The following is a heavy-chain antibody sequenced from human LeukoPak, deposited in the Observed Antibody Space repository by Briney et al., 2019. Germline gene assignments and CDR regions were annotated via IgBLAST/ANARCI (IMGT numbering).Heavy chain of an antibody. V-gene: IGHV3-23*01. CDR2: ISGSGGST. D-gene: IGHD2-2*01. CDR3: AKDTPHGRDIVVVPAAIYAPGYYYGMDV. Sequence: GGSLRLSCAASGFTFSSYAMSWVRQAPGKGLEWVSAISGSGGSTYYADSVKGRFTISRDNPKNTLYLQMNGLRAEDTAVYYCAKDTPHGRDIVVVPAAIYAPGYYYGMDVWGQGTTVTVSS. CDR1: GFTFSSYA. J-gene: IGHJ6*02.